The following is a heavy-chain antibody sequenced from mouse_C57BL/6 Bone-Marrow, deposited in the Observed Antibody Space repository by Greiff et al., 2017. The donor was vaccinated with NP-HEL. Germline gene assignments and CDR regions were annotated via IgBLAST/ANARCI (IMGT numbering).Heavy chain of an antibody. CDR3: ARKTASGFDY. CDR2: IYPGDGDT. J-gene: IGHJ2*01. CDR1: GYAFSSSW. V-gene: IGHV1-82*01. D-gene: IGHD3-2*01. Sequence: VKLMESGPELVKPGASVKISCKASGYAFSSSWMNWVKQRPGKGLEWIGRIYPGDGDTNYNGKFKGKATLTADKSSSTAYMQLSSLTSEDSAVYFCARKTASGFDYWGQGTTLTVSS.